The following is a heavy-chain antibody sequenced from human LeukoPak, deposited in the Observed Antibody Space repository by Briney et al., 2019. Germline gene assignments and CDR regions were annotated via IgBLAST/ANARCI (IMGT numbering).Heavy chain of an antibody. Sequence: SVKVSCKASAGTFSSYAISWVRQAPGQGLEWMGRIIPIFGTANYAQKFQGRVTITTDESTSTAYMELSSLRSEDTAVYYCARTDPGGSSFDYWGQGTLVTVSS. V-gene: IGHV1-69*05. J-gene: IGHJ4*02. CDR2: IIPIFGTA. CDR1: AGTFSSYA. D-gene: IGHD5-12*01. CDR3: ARTDPGGSSFDY.